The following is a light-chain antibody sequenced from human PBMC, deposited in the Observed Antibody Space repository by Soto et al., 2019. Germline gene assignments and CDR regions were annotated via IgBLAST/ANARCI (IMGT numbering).Light chain of an antibody. CDR3: QQHQDWFPLT. J-gene: IGKJ4*01. CDR1: QSVRTN. V-gene: IGKV3-15*01. CDR2: GAS. Sequence: EIVMTQSPATVSVSPGEGTTLSCRASQSVRTNLVWYQQRPGQSPRLLIYGASVRAPDTPDRFTGSGSGTEFTLTIRRLQSEDFAVYYCQQHQDWFPLTFGGGTKVEIK.